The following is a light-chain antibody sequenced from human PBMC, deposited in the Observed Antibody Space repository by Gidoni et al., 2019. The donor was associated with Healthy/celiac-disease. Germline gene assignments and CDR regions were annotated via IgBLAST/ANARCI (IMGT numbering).Light chain of an antibody. V-gene: IGKV3-15*01. CDR1: QSVSSN. Sequence: EIVMTQSPATLSVSPGERATLSCRASQSVSSNLAWYQQKPGQAPRLLRYGASTRATGIPARFSGSGSGTEFTLTISSLQSEDFAVYYCQQYNNWPTYTFGQGTKLEIK. J-gene: IGKJ2*01. CDR3: QQYNNWPTYT. CDR2: GAS.